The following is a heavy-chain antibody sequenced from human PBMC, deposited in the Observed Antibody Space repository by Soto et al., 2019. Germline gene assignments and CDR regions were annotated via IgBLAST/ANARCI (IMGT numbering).Heavy chain of an antibody. D-gene: IGHD6-13*01. J-gene: IGHJ6*02. V-gene: IGHV1-2*02. CDR1: GYTFTGYY. CDR2: INPNSGGT. CDR3: ARDQQRRAAGGYYYYYGMDV. Sequence: GASVKVSCKASGYTFTGYYMHWVRQAPGQGLEWMGWINPNSGGTNYARKFQGRVTMTRDTSISTAYMELSRLRSDDTAVYYCARDQQRRAAGGYYYYYGMDVWGQGTTVTVSS.